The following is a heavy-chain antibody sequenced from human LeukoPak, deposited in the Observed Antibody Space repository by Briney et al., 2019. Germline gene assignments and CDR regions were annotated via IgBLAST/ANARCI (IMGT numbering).Heavy chain of an antibody. D-gene: IGHD6-13*01. CDR2: INPNSGGT. CDR3: ARSLYAYSRSWYEYYYYYYGMDV. CDR1: GYTFTGYY. J-gene: IGHJ6*02. V-gene: IGHV1-2*02. Sequence: ASVKVSCKASGYTFTGYYMHWVRQAPGQGLEWMGWINPNSGGTNYAQKFQGRVTMTRDTSISTAYMELSRLRSDDTAVYYCARSLYAYSRSWYEYYYYYYGMDVWGQGTTVTVCS.